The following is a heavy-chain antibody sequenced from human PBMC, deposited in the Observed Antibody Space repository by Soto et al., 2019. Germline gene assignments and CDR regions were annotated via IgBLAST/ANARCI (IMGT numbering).Heavy chain of an antibody. J-gene: IGHJ4*02. CDR2: MNPNSAYT. V-gene: IGHV1-8*01. CDR1: GYTFTSYD. Sequence: QVQLVQSGAEVKKPGASVKVSCKASGYTFTSYDINWVRQATGQGLEWTGWMNPNSAYTGHAQEIQGSVTMTRDTATSTAYMELSSLGSEDTAVYYGSGVFGSLDCWGQGPLVTASS. CDR3: SGVFGSLDC. D-gene: IGHD2-21*01.